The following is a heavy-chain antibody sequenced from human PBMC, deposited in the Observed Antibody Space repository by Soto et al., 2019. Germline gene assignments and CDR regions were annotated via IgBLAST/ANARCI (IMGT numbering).Heavy chain of an antibody. V-gene: IGHV4-59*08. CDR3: ARQLVVPAAISGYYYYGMDV. J-gene: IGHJ6*02. CDR2: ISDGGST. D-gene: IGHD2-2*02. CDR1: GGSIYTYY. Sequence: SETLSLTCNVPGGSIYTYYWSWLRQSPGKGLEWIGYISDGGSTNYSPSFQGHVTISANKSISTAYLQWSSLKASDTAMYYCARQLVVPAAISGYYYYGMDVWGQGTTVTVSS.